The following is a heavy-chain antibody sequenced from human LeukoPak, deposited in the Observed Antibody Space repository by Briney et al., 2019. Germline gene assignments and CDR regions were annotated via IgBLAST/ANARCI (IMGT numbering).Heavy chain of an antibody. V-gene: IGHV4-39*01. Sequence: PSETLSLTCTVSGGSISSSSYYWGWIRQPPGKGLEWIGSIYHSGSTYYNPSLKSRVTISVDASKNQFSLKLSSVTAADTAVYYCARFSSSSSYFDYWGQGTLVTVSS. CDR2: IYHSGST. D-gene: IGHD6-13*01. CDR1: GGSISSSSYY. CDR3: ARFSSSSSYFDY. J-gene: IGHJ4*02.